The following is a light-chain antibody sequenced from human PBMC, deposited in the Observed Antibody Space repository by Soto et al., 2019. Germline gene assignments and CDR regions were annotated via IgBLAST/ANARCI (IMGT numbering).Light chain of an antibody. J-gene: IGKJ4*01. Sequence: EIVLTQSPGTLSLSPGETVTLSCRASQSISSNYVAWFQHKPGQAPRLLIYGASSRAPVIPGRFSGSGSGTDFSLTINRLEPEDSAVFYCQQYGYPQLTFGGGTKVEIK. CDR1: QSISSNY. CDR2: GAS. CDR3: QQYGYPQLT. V-gene: IGKV3-20*01.